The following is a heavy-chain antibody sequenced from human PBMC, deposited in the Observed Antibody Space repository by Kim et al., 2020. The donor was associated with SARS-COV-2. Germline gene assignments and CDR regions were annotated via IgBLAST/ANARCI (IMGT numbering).Heavy chain of an antibody. CDR2: INHSGST. CDR1: GGSFSGYY. J-gene: IGHJ4*02. D-gene: IGHD6-19*01. Sequence: SETLSLTCAVYGGSFSGYYWSWIRQPPGKGLEWIGEINHSGSTNYNPSLKSRVTISVDTSKNQFSLKLSSVTAADTAVYYCARVWWGSGWPFSFERWRNYFGYWGQGTLVTVSS. V-gene: IGHV4-34*01. CDR3: ARVWWGSGWPFSFERWRNYFGY.